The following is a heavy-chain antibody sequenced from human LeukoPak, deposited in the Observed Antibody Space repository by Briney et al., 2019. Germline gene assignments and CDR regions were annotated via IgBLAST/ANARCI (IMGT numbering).Heavy chain of an antibody. CDR2: IGTAGDT. Sequence: GGSLRLSCAASGFTFSSYDMHWVRQATGKGLEWVSAIGTAGDTYHPGSVKGRFTISRENAKNSLYLQMNSLRAGDTAVYYCARAGGLQDFDYWGQGTLVTVSS. CDR1: GFTFSSYD. J-gene: IGHJ4*02. CDR3: ARAGGLQDFDY. D-gene: IGHD4-11*01. V-gene: IGHV3-13*01.